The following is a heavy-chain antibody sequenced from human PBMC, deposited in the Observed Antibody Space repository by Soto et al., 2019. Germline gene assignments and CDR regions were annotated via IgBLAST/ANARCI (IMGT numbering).Heavy chain of an antibody. CDR3: ACWGHIVPVAPSGFDR. D-gene: IGHD2-8*02. V-gene: IGHV3-74*01. CDR1: GFPFTNYW. CDR2: ISPDGSDV. J-gene: IGHJ4*02. Sequence: GGSLRLSCAASGFPFTNYWMDWVRQTPGKGLMWVSRISPDGSDVGYADSVEGRFTVSRDNAKNTLYLQMHSLRAEDTAMYYCACWGHIVPVAPSGFDRWGQGTLVTVSS.